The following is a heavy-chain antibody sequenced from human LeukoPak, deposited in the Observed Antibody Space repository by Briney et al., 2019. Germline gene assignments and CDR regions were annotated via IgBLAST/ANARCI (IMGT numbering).Heavy chain of an antibody. CDR2: IYSDGST. Sequence: PSETLSLTCSVSGGSISSGNYYWNWIRQPAGKGLEWIGLIYSDGSTNYNPSLKSRVTMSVDTSKNHLSLKLRSVTAADTAVYYCAREGAGIYDFWSGYDSWGQGTLVTVSS. V-gene: IGHV4-61*02. CDR3: AREGAGIYDFWSGYDS. D-gene: IGHD3-3*01. J-gene: IGHJ5*02. CDR1: GGSISSGNYY.